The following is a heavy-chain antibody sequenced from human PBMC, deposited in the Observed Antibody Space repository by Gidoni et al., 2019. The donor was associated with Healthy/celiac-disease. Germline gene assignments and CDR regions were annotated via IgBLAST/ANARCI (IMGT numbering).Heavy chain of an antibody. CDR2: ISYDGSNK. V-gene: IGHV3-30-3*01. J-gene: IGHJ6*02. CDR1: GFPFSSYA. Sequence: QVQLVESGGGVVQPGRSLILACAASGFPFSSYAMHWVRQAPGKGLEWVAVISYDGSNKYHADSVKVRFTISRDNSKNTLYLQMNSLRAEDTAVYYCARGVESDYYYGMDVWGQGTTVTVSS. CDR3: ARGVESDYYYGMDV. D-gene: IGHD3-3*01.